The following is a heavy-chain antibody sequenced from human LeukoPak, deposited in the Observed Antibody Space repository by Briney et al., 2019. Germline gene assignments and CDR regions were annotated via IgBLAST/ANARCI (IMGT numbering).Heavy chain of an antibody. CDR3: ARAGSYRFDY. CDR1: GFTFSTSW. D-gene: IGHD3-16*02. CDR2: MNGDGGTI. V-gene: IGHV3-74*01. J-gene: IGHJ4*02. Sequence: RGSLRLSCVGSGFTFSTSWVHWVRQAPGQGLVWLSRMNGDGGTINYVDSVKGRFTVSGDNAKNTLYLQMNSLGVEDTAIYYCARAGSYRFDYWGPGTQVTVSS.